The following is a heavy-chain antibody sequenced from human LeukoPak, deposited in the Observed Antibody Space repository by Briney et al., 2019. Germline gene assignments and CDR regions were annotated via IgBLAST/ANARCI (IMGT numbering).Heavy chain of an antibody. J-gene: IGHJ4*02. D-gene: IGHD3-22*01. Sequence: SETLSLTCTVSGDSISSGDYYWSWIRQPAGKGLEWIGRIYTSGSTNYNPSLKSRVTMSVDTSKNQFSLKLSSVTAADTAVYYCARGRADYYDSSGYNVWGQGTLVTVSS. CDR3: ARGRADYYDSSGYNV. CDR1: GDSISSGDYY. CDR2: IYTSGST. V-gene: IGHV4-61*02.